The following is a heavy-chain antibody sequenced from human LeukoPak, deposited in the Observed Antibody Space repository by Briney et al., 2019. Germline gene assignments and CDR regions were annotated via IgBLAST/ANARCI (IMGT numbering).Heavy chain of an antibody. V-gene: IGHV4-39*07. D-gene: IGHD3-3*01. CDR2: IYYSGST. J-gene: IGHJ6*03. CDR1: GGSISSSSYY. Sequence: SETLSLTCTVSGGSISSSSYYWGWIRQPPGKGLEWIGCIYYSGSTYYNPSLKSRVTISVDTSKNQFSLKLSSVTAADTAVYYCARGVFGVVIPYYYYMDVWGKGTTVTVSS. CDR3: ARGVFGVVIPYYYYMDV.